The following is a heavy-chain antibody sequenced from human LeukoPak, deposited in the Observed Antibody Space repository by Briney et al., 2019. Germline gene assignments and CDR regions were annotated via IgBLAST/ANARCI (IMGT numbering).Heavy chain of an antibody. Sequence: SVKVSCKASGYTFTGYYMHWVRQAPGQGLEWMGGIIPIFGTANYAQKFQGRVTITADESTSTAYMELSSLRSEDTAVYYCARGSRTSSGYYTPRDAFDIWGQGTMVTVSS. CDR3: ARGSRTSSGYYTPRDAFDI. V-gene: IGHV1-69*13. CDR1: GYTFTGYY. D-gene: IGHD3-22*01. CDR2: IIPIFGTA. J-gene: IGHJ3*02.